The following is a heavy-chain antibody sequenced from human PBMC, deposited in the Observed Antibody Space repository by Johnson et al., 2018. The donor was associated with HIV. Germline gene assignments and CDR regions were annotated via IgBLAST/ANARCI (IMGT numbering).Heavy chain of an antibody. J-gene: IGHJ3*02. Sequence: QVQLVESGGGVVQPGRSLRLSCAASGFTFSSYGMHWVRQAPGKGLEWVAVIWYDGSNKYYADSVKGRFTISRDNSKNTLYLQMNSLRAEDTAVYYCARDASYGDYAFDIWGQGTMVTVSS. D-gene: IGHD4-17*01. CDR1: GFTFSSYG. V-gene: IGHV3-33*01. CDR3: ARDASYGDYAFDI. CDR2: IWYDGSNK.